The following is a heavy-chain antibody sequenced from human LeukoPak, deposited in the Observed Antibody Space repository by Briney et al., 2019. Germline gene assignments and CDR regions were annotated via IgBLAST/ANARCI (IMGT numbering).Heavy chain of an antibody. J-gene: IGHJ4*02. V-gene: IGHV3-33*01. CDR2: MWYDGSNK. D-gene: IGHD1-14*01. CDR1: GFTFSSYG. Sequence: GRSLRLSCAASGFTFSSYGMHWVRQAPGKGLEWVAVMWYDGSNKYYADSVKGRFTISRDNSKNTLYLQVNSLRAEDTAVYYCASTPGGGYWGQGTLVTVSS. CDR3: ASTPGGGY.